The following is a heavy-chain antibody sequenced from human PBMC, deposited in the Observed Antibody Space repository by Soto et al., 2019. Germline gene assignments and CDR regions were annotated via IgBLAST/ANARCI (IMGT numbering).Heavy chain of an antibody. CDR1: GFTFSSYS. V-gene: IGHV3-48*02. D-gene: IGHD3-22*01. CDR3: ARDQLVITEPYYFDY. CDR2: ISSSSSTI. Sequence: GGSLRLSCAASGFTFSSYSMNWVRQAPGKGLEWVSYISSSSSTIYYADSVKGRFTISRDNAKNSLYLQMNSLRDEETAVYYCARDQLVITEPYYFDYWGQGTLVTVSS. J-gene: IGHJ4*02.